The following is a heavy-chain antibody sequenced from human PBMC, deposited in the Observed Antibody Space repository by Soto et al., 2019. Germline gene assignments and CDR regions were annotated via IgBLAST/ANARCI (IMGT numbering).Heavy chain of an antibody. V-gene: IGHV1-69*14. CDR1: GATFSSYA. J-gene: IGHJ4*02. Sequence: QVQLVQSGAEVRQPASSVKVSCKTSGATFSSYAIPWVRQAPGQGLEWMGGIVPTVDTSTYAQKFQGRVTITADKVTNTVYMELSSLRSDDTAVYYCVRVVAIPGYPDNWGQGTLVTVSS. CDR2: IVPTVDTS. D-gene: IGHD5-12*01. CDR3: VRVVAIPGYPDN.